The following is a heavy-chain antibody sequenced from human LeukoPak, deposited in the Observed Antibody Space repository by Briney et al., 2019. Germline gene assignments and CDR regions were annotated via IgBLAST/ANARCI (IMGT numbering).Heavy chain of an antibody. CDR1: GFTFDDYG. D-gene: IGHD3-22*01. CDR2: INWNGGST. CDR3: GGDSSGPYY. Sequence: GGSLRLSCAASGFTFDDYGMSWVRQAPGKGLELVSGINWNGGSTGYADSVKGRFIISRDNAKNSLYLQVNSLRAEDTALYFGGGDSSGPYYWGQGTLVTVSS. J-gene: IGHJ4*02. V-gene: IGHV3-20*04.